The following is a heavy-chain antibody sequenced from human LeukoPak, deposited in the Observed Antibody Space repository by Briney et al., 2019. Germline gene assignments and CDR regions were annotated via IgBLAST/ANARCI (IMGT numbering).Heavy chain of an antibody. D-gene: IGHD1-26*01. CDR3: ARGFVGATVIAWYFDY. CDR2: INHSGST. V-gene: IGHV4-34*01. Sequence: SETLSLTCAVYGGSFSGYYWSWIRQPPGKGLEWIGEINHSGSTNYNPSLKSRVTISVDTSKNQFSLKLSSVTAADTAVYYCARGFVGATVIAWYFDYWGQGTLVTVPS. CDR1: GGSFSGYY. J-gene: IGHJ4*02.